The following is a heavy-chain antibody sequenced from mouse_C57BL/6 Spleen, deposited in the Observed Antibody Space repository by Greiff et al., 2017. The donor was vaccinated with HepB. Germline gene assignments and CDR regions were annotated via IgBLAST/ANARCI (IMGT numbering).Heavy chain of an antibody. D-gene: IGHD1-1*01. V-gene: IGHV1-69*01. J-gene: IGHJ2*01. CDR3: ARGGYGSSYVDY. Sequence: VQLQQPGAELVMPGASVKLSCKASGYTFTSYWMHWVKQRPGQGLEWIGEIDPSASYTNYNQKFKGKSTLTVDKSSSTAYMQLSSLTSEDSAVYYCARGGYGSSYVDYWGQGTTLTVSS. CDR1: GYTFTSYW. CDR2: IDPSASYT.